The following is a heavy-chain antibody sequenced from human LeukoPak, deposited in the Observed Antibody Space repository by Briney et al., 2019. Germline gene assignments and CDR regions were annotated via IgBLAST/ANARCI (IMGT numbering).Heavy chain of an antibody. Sequence: ASVKVSCKASGYTFTSYGISWVRQAPGQGLEWMGWISAYNGNTNYAQKLQGRVTMTTDTSTSTAYMELRSLRSDDTAVYYCARVVGYYDILTGRGALDYWSQGTLVTVSS. V-gene: IGHV1-18*01. J-gene: IGHJ4*02. CDR1: GYTFTSYG. CDR2: ISAYNGNT. CDR3: ARVVGYYDILTGRGALDY. D-gene: IGHD3-9*01.